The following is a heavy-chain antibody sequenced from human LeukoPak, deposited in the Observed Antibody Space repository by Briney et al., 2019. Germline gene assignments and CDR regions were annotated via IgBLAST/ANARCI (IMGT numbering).Heavy chain of an antibody. V-gene: IGHV3-74*01. CDR2: INSDGSST. Sequence: GGSLRLSCAASGFTFSSYWMHWVRQAPGKGLVWVSRINSDGSSTSYADSVKGRFTIPRDNAKNTLYLQMNSLRAEDTAVYYCARGEYSSSWYRPADYWGQGTLVTVSS. D-gene: IGHD6-13*01. J-gene: IGHJ4*02. CDR1: GFTFSSYW. CDR3: ARGEYSSSWYRPADY.